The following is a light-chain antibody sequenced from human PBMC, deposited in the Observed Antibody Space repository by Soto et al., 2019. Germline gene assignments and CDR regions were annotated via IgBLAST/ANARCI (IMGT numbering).Light chain of an antibody. CDR1: SSDIGSYNL. CDR3: SSYTSSSIDYV. Sequence: QSALTQPASVSGSPGQSITISCTGTSSDIGSYNLVSWYQLHPGKAPKLMIYEVNKRPSGVSNRFSGSKSGNTASLTISGFQAEDEADYYCSSYTSSSIDYVFGTGTKVTVL. CDR2: EVN. J-gene: IGLJ1*01. V-gene: IGLV2-14*02.